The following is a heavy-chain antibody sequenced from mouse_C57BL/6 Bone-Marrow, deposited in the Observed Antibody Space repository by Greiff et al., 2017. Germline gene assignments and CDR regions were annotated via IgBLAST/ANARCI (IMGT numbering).Heavy chain of an antibody. CDR2: IDPSDSYT. CDR1: GYTFTSYW. Sequence: VQLQQPGAELVMPGASVKLSCKASGYTFTSYWMHWVKQRPGQGLEWIGEIDPSDSYTNYNQKFKGKSTLTVDKSSSTAYMQLSSLTSEDSAVYYCARGYYYFDYWGQGTTRTVSS. D-gene: IGHD2-3*01. V-gene: IGHV1-69*01. J-gene: IGHJ2*01. CDR3: ARGYYYFDY.